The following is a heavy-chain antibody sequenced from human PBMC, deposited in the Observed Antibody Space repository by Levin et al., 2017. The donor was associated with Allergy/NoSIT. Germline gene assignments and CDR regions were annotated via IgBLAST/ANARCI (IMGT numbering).Heavy chain of an antibody. J-gene: IGHJ6*02. V-gene: IGHV7-4-1*02. CDR1: GYTFTSYA. CDR2: INTNTGNP. Sequence: ASVKVSCKASGYTFTSYAMNWVRQAPGQGLEWMGWINTNTGNPTYAQGFTGRFVFSLDTSVSTAYLQISSLKAEDTAVYYCARDNPGGDYDFWSGYYTPAGMDVWGQGTTVTVSS. D-gene: IGHD3-3*01. CDR3: ARDNPGGDYDFWSGYYTPAGMDV.